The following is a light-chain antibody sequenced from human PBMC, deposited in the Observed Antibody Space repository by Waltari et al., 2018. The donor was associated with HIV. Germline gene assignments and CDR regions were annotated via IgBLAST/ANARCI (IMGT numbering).Light chain of an antibody. CDR2: TNT. CDR3: QSFYRLSALPI. CDR1: RSTNFGTTYD. V-gene: IGLV1-40*01. J-gene: IGLJ2*01. Sequence: QSALTQPPSVSGAPGQRVTISCTGLRSTNFGTTYDVHWYQHVPGTGPRLIHPTNTNRPPGVPDRFSASKAGTPASLAIPRVQAEDEADYYRQSFYRLSALPIFGRGTRLTV.